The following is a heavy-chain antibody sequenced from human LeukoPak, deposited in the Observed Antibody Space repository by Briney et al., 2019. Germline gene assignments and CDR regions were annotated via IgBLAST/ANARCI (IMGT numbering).Heavy chain of an antibody. CDR2: ISSSSSYI. CDR3: ARETGYRTYYFDY. J-gene: IGHJ4*02. D-gene: IGHD5-24*01. Sequence: TGGSLRLSCAASGFTFSSYSMNWVRQAPGKGLEWVSSISSSSSYIYYADSVKGRFTISRDNAKNSLYLQMNSLRAEDTAVYYCARETGYRTYYFDYWGQGTLVTVSS. V-gene: IGHV3-21*01. CDR1: GFTFSSYS.